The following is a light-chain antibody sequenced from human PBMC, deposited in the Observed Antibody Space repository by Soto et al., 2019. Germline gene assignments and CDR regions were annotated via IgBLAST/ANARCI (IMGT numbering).Light chain of an antibody. CDR3: PSYAGSNIWV. Sequence: QSALTQPPSASGSPGQSVTISCTGTSSDVGAYKYVSWYQQYPGKAPKLMIYEVSKRPSGVPDRFSGSKSGKTASLTVSGLQPEDEADYHCPSYAGSNIWVFGGGTKVTVL. J-gene: IGLJ3*02. CDR2: EVS. CDR1: SSDVGAYKY. V-gene: IGLV2-8*01.